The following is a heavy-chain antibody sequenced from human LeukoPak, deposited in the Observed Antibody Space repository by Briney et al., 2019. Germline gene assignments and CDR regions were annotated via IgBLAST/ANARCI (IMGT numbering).Heavy chain of an antibody. D-gene: IGHD2-2*01. Sequence: MTSETLSLTCAVYGGSFSGYYWSWIRQPPGKGLEWIGSIYYSGSTYYNPSLKSRVTISVDTSKNQFSLKLSSVTAADTAVYYCARDAGTSHCFDYWGQGTLVTVSS. CDR1: GGSFSGYY. V-gene: IGHV4-34*01. CDR2: IYYSGST. CDR3: ARDAGTSHCFDY. J-gene: IGHJ4*02.